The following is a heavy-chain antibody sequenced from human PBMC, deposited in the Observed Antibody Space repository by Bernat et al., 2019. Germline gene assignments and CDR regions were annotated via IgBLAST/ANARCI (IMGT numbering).Heavy chain of an antibody. CDR3: TTEATELSCVDISCGMDV. CDR1: GFTFSNAW. J-gene: IGHJ6*02. D-gene: IGHD5-12*01. Sequence: EVQLVESGGGLVQPGGSLRLSCAASGFTFSNAWMNWVRQAPGKGLEWVGRIKSKTDGGSTDYAAPVKGRFTISKDDSKNTLYLQMNSLKTEDTAVYHCTTEATELSCVDISCGMDVWGQGTTVTVSS. V-gene: IGHV3-15*07. CDR2: IKSKTDGGST.